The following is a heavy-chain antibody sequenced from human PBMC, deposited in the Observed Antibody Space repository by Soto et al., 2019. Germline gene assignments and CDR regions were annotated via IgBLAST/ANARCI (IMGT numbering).Heavy chain of an antibody. CDR2: MNPNSGNT. J-gene: IGHJ4*02. CDR1: GYTFTSYD. D-gene: IGHD3-10*01. CDR3: ARGHRYYGSGDFDY. V-gene: IGHV1-8*01. Sequence: ASVKVSCKASGYTFTSYDINWVRQATGQGLEWMGWMNPNSGNTGYAQKFQGRVTMTRNTSISTAYMELSSLRSEDTAVYYCARGHRYYGSGDFDYWGQGTLVTVSS.